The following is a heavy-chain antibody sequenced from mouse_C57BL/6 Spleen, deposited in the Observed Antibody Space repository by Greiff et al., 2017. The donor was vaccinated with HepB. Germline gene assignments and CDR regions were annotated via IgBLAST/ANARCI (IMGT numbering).Heavy chain of an antibody. CDR2: INPSNGGT. V-gene: IGHV1-53*01. CDR3: AREGITTVVVLPMDY. J-gene: IGHJ4*01. D-gene: IGHD1-1*01. CDR1: GYTFTSYW. Sequence: VQLQQPGTELVKPGASVKLSCKASGYTFTSYWMHWVKQRPGQGLEWIGNINPSNGGTNYNEKFKSKATLTVDKSSSTAYMQLSSLTSEDSAVYYCAREGITTVVVLPMDYWGQGTSVTVSS.